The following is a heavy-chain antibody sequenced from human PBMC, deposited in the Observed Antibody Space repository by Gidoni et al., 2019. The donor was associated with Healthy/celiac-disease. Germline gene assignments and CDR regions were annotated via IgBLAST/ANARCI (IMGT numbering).Heavy chain of an antibody. CDR2: INHSGST. J-gene: IGHJ4*02. D-gene: IGHD6-19*01. Sequence: QVQLQQWGAGLLKPSETLSLTCAVYGGSFSGYYWSWIRQPPGKGLEWIGEINHSGSTNYNPSLKSRVTISVDTSKNQFSLKLSSVTAADTAVYYCARVGSGWYLGLDYWGQGTLVTVSS. CDR3: ARVGSGWYLGLDY. CDR1: GGSFSGYY. V-gene: IGHV4-34*01.